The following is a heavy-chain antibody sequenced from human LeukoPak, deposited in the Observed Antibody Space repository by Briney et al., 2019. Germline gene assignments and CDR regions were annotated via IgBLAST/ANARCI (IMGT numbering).Heavy chain of an antibody. V-gene: IGHV4-39*01. CDR3: ARAESGPTAFFDY. D-gene: IGHD3-3*01. J-gene: IGHJ4*02. CDR1: GGSLSSRSHY. Sequence: SETLSPTCTVSGGSLSSRSHYWGCIRQFPGKGLQWIASVYFTGSTYYNPSLTSRATVSVDTSKNQFSLKLSSVTAADTAVYYCARAESGPTAFFDYWGQGTLVTVSS. CDR2: VYFTGST.